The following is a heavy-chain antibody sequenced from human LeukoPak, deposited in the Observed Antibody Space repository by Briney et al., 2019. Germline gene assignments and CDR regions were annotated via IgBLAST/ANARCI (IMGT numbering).Heavy chain of an antibody. D-gene: IGHD2-15*01. CDR2: INHSGST. Sequence: SETLSLTCAVYGGSSSGYYWSWIRQPPGKGLEWIGEINHSGSTNYNPSLKSRVTISVGTSKNQFSLKLSSVTAADTAVYYCATSYCSGGSCYSGWFDPWGQGTLVTVSS. J-gene: IGHJ5*02. V-gene: IGHV4-34*01. CDR1: GGSSSGYY. CDR3: ATSYCSGGSCYSGWFDP.